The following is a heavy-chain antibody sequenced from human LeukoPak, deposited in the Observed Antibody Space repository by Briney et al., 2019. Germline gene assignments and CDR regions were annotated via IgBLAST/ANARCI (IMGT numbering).Heavy chain of an antibody. J-gene: IGHJ3*02. CDR3: ARGATGTFYDAFDI. V-gene: IGHV1-2*02. Sequence: ASVKVSCEASGYTFTGYYMHWVRQAPGQGLEWMGWINPNSGGTNYAQKFQGRVAMTRDTSISTAYMELSRLRSDDTAVYYCARGATGTFYDAFDIWGQGTMVTVSS. CDR1: GYTFTGYY. CDR2: INPNSGGT. D-gene: IGHD1-1*01.